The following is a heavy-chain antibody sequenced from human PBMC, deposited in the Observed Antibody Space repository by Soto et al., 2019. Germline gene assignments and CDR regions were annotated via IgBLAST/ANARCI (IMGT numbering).Heavy chain of an antibody. D-gene: IGHD5-18*01. J-gene: IGHJ4*02. V-gene: IGHV1-69*12. CDR3: ASGIQLWLRRINNGYSG. Sequence: QVQLVQSGAEVKKPESSVKVSCKAPGGTFSTYAISWVRQAPGQGLEWMGGIIPMFGTANYAQRFQDRVKITADESTNTVYMELSSLRSEDTAVYFCASGIQLWLRRINNGYSGWGQGTVVTVSS. CDR1: GGTFSTYA. CDR2: IIPMFGTA.